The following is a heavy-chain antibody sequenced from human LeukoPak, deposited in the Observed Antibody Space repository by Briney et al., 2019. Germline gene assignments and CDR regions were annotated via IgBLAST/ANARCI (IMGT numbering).Heavy chain of an antibody. J-gene: IGHJ5*02. Sequence: GASVKVSCKASGYTFTGYYMHWVRQAPGQGLEWMGWINPNSGGTNYAQKFQGRVTMTRDTSISTAYMELSRLRSDDTAVYYCARDYPYGGFGESYTQTWGQGTLVTVSS. D-gene: IGHD3-10*01. CDR3: ARDYPYGGFGESYTQT. CDR2: INPNSGGT. V-gene: IGHV1-2*02. CDR1: GYTFTGYY.